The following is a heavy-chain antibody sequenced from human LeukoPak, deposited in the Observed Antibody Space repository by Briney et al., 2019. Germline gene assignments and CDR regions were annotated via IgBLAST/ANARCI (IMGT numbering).Heavy chain of an antibody. CDR3: AKDQSSGPFPGS. CDR1: GFTFSTYV. J-gene: IGHJ5*02. D-gene: IGHD6-19*01. Sequence: PGGSLRLSCAASGFTFSTYVMSWGRQPPGKGLLWGAGFVSSGVSANYAASVKGRFTISRDNTKNTLYLQMNSLSAEDTAVYYCAKDQSSGPFPGSWGERALVTVSP. CDR2: FVSSGVSA. V-gene: IGHV3-23*01.